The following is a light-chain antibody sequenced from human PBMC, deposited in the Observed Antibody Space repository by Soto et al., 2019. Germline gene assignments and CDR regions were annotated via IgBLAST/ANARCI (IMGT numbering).Light chain of an antibody. J-gene: IGLJ1*01. Sequence: QSALTQPASVSGSPGQSITISCTGSSNDIGTYEYVSWHQHHPGRAPKLIIFGVNDRPSGISDRFSGSKSGNTASLIISGLQAEDEADYYCASYTSISSLGVFGTGTKVTVL. CDR1: SNDIGTYEY. V-gene: IGLV2-14*01. CDR3: ASYTSISSLGV. CDR2: GVN.